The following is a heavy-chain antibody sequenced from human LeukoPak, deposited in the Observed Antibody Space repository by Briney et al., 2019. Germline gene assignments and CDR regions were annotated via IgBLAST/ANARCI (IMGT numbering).Heavy chain of an antibody. D-gene: IGHD5-24*01. Sequence: QSGGSLRLSCAASGFTFSSYSMNWVRQAPGKGLEWVSSISSSSSYIYHADSVKGRFTISRDNAKNSLYLQMNSLRAEDTAVYYCAREDDGYNPFDYWGQGTLVTVSS. CDR1: GFTFSSYS. V-gene: IGHV3-21*01. CDR3: AREDDGYNPFDY. CDR2: ISSSSSYI. J-gene: IGHJ4*02.